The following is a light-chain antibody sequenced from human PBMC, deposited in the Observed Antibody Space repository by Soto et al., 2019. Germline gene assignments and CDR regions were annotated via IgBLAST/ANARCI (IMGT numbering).Light chain of an antibody. CDR1: SSDVGAYNY. Sequence: QSALTQPPSAPGSPGQSVTVSCTGSSSDVGAYNYVSWYQQHPGKAPKLIIFEVNKRPSGVPDRFSGSKSGNTASLTVSGLQAEDEADYYCSSFGGSKVFGGGTKLTVL. CDR2: EVN. CDR3: SSFGGSKV. J-gene: IGLJ2*01. V-gene: IGLV2-8*01.